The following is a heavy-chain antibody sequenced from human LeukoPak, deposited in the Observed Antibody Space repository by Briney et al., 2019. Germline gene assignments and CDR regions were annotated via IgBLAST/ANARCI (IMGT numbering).Heavy chain of an antibody. CDR2: ISGSGGST. V-gene: IGHV3-23*01. J-gene: IGHJ6*02. CDR3: AKDLSRLYYYYGMDV. Sequence: LLGGSLRFSCAASGFTFSSYAMSWVRQAPGKGLEWVSAISGSGGSTYYADSVKGRFTISRDNSKNTLYLQMNSLRAEDTAVYYCAKDLSRLYYYYGMDVWGQGTTVTVSS. CDR1: GFTFSSYA. D-gene: IGHD2/OR15-2a*01.